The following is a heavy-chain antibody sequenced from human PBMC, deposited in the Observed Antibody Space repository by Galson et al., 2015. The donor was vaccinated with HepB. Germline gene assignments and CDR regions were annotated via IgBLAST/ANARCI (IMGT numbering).Heavy chain of an antibody. Sequence: SLRLSCAASGFTFSSYAMHWVRQAPGKGLEWVAVISYDGSNKYYADSVKGRFTISRDNSKNTLYLQMNSLRAEDTAVYYCARDYWYYYGSGSYLGMDVWGQGTTATVSS. CDR1: GFTFSSYA. CDR3: ARDYWYYYGSGSYLGMDV. CDR2: ISYDGSNK. J-gene: IGHJ6*02. V-gene: IGHV3-30-3*01. D-gene: IGHD3-10*01.